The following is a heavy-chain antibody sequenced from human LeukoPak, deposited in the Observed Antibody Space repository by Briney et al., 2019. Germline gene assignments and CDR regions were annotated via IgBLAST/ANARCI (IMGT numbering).Heavy chain of an antibody. J-gene: IGHJ4*02. D-gene: IGHD6-19*01. CDR3: ATDGRSSGWYGFDY. CDR2: ISGSGDST. V-gene: IGHV3-23*01. Sequence: GSLRLSCAASGFTFSTYAMTWVRQAPGKGLECISAISGSGDSTYYVDSVKGRFTVSRDNSKNTLYLQMNSLRAEDTAVYYCATDGRSSGWYGFDYWGQGILVTVSS. CDR1: GFTFSTYA.